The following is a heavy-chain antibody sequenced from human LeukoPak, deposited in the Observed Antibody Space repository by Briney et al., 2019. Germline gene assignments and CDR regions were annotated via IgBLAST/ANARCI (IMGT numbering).Heavy chain of an antibody. CDR2: IKQDGSEI. V-gene: IGHV3-7*03. D-gene: IGHD2-15*01. J-gene: IGHJ4*02. CDR3: AKNIDGSRYSSIDY. CDR1: GFTLSSYW. Sequence: GGSLRLSCAASGFTLSSYWMIWVRQAPGKGLEWVANIKQDGSEISYVDSVKGRFTISRDNAKNSLYLQMNSLRAEDTAVYYCAKNIDGSRYSSIDYWGQGTLVTVSS.